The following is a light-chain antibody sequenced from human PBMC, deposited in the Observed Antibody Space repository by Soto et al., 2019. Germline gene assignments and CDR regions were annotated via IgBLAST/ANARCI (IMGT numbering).Light chain of an antibody. CDR1: QSVSSY. CDR2: GAS. J-gene: IGKJ1*01. V-gene: IGKV3-15*01. Sequence: EIVMTQSPATLSVSPGESAALSCRASQSVSSYLAWYQQKPGQAPRLLIYGASTRATGIPARFSGSGSATEFTLTISYLQSEDFAVYYCQQYNKWPPSTFGQGTKVDIK. CDR3: QQYNKWPPST.